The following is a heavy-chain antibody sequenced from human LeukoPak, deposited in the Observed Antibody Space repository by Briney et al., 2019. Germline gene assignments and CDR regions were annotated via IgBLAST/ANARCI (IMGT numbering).Heavy chain of an antibody. CDR3: ARVGYDSSGLYYYYYMDV. J-gene: IGHJ6*03. CDR2: ISAYNGNT. D-gene: IGHD3-22*01. Sequence: ASAKVSCKASGYTFTSYGISWVRHAPGQGLEWMGWISAYNGNTNYAQKLQGRVTMTTDTSTSTAYMELRSLRSDDTAVYDCARVGYDSSGLYYYYYMDVWGKGTTVTVSS. CDR1: GYTFTSYG. V-gene: IGHV1-18*04.